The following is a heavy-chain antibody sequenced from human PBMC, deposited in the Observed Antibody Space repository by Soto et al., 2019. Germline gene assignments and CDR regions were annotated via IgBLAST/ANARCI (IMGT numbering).Heavy chain of an antibody. CDR1: GYTFTENE. CDR2: IAPKSGDT. J-gene: IGHJ5*02. V-gene: IGHV1-2*02. D-gene: IGHD3-16*01. Sequence: ASVKVSCKASGYTFTENEIHWLRRAPGQRLEWMGRIAPKSGDTNFAPTYQGRVTMTRDTSTNTVYMEVTRLTSDDTAIYFCARIHLRAYIRWSFDPWGQGTLVTVSS. CDR3: ARIHLRAYIRWSFDP.